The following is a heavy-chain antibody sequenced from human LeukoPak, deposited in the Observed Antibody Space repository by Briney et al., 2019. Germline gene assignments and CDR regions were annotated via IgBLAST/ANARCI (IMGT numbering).Heavy chain of an antibody. V-gene: IGHV3-48*01. CDR2: ISGSSSSI. D-gene: IGHD2-15*01. Sequence: PGGSLRLSCAASGFTFSSYSMFWVRQAPGKGLEWVSYISGSSSSIYYADSVKGRLTISRDNAKNSLYLQMNSLRTEDTAVYYCAKAEEGYCSGGSCYSLNYWGQGALVTVSS. J-gene: IGHJ4*02. CDR1: GFTFSSYS. CDR3: AKAEEGYCSGGSCYSLNY.